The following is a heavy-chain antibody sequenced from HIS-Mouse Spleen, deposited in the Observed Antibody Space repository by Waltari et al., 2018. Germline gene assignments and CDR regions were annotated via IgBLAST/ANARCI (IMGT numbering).Heavy chain of an antibody. Sequence: QLQLQESGPGLVKPSETLPVTCAVAGGPISSSSYYWGWLRQPPGKGLEWIGSIYYSGSTYYNPSLKSRVTISVDTSKNQFSLKLSSVTAADTAVYYCAREIPYSSSWYDWYFDLWGRGTLVTVSS. D-gene: IGHD6-13*01. J-gene: IGHJ2*01. CDR1: GGPISSSSYY. CDR3: AREIPYSSSWYDWYFDL. V-gene: IGHV4-39*07. CDR2: IYYSGST.